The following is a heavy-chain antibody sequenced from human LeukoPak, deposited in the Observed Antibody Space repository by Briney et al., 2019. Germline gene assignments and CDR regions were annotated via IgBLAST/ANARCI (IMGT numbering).Heavy chain of an antibody. CDR3: AKDITMPGGY. V-gene: IGHV3-23*01. CDR2: ISGSGGST. CDR1: GFTFSSYA. J-gene: IGHJ4*02. D-gene: IGHD3-10*01. Sequence: GGSLRLSCAASGFTFSSYAMSWVRQAPGKGLEWVSAISGSGGSTYYADSAKGRFTISRDNSKNSLYLQMNGLRAEDTAVYYCAKDITMPGGYWGQGTLVTVSS.